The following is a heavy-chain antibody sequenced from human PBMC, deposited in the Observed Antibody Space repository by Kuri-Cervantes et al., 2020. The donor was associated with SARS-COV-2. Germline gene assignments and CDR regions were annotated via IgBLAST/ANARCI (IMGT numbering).Heavy chain of an antibody. D-gene: IGHD1-26*01. CDR1: GFTFSSYG. Sequence: GESLKISCAASGFTFSSYGMHWVRQAPGKGLEWVAFIRYDGSNKYYADSVKGRFTISRDNSKNTLYLQMNSLRAEDTAVYYCAKEGASSGSYFDYWGQGTLVTVSS. J-gene: IGHJ4*02. V-gene: IGHV3-30*02. CDR2: IRYDGSNK. CDR3: AKEGASSGSYFDY.